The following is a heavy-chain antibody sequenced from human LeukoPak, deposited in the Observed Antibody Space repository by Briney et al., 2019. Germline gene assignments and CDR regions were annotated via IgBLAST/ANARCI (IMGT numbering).Heavy chain of an antibody. CDR3: HAYYDFWSGYFRAFDI. V-gene: IGHV4-34*08. CDR1: GFTVSSNY. J-gene: IGHJ3*02. CDR2: INHSGST. D-gene: IGHD3-3*01. Sequence: PGGSLRLSCAASGFTVSSNYWSWIRQPPGKGLEWIGEINHSGSTNYNPSLKSRVTISVDTSKNQFSLKLSSVTAADTAVYYCHAYYDFWSGYFRAFDIWGQGTMVTVSS.